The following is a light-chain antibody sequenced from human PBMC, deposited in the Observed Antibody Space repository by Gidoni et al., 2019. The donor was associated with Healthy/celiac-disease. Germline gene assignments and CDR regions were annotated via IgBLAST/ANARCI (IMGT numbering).Light chain of an antibody. CDR3: QQYNNWLALT. Sequence: EIVLTQSPATLSVSPEERATLSCRASQSVSSTLAWYQQKPGQAPRLLIYGAYTRATGIPARVSGSGSGTEFTLTISSLQSEDFAVYYCQQYNNWLALTFGGGTKVEIK. CDR2: GAY. V-gene: IGKV3-15*01. CDR1: QSVSST. J-gene: IGKJ4*01.